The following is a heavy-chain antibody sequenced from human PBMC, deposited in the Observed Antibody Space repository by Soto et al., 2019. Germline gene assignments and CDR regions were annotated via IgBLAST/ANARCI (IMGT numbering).Heavy chain of an antibody. CDR3: ARXNWPLFDY. Sequence: QVQLQQWGAGLLKPSETLSLTCAVYGGSFSNYFWTWIRQSPGKGLEWIGEITRSGGTNYNPSLXXRVXMSXXXXXXXXXXXXXXXXXXXXXXXXXARXNWPLFDYXXXGXXVTVS. V-gene: IGHV4-34*01. CDR1: GGSFSNYF. CDR2: ITRSGGT. J-gene: IGHJ4*01.